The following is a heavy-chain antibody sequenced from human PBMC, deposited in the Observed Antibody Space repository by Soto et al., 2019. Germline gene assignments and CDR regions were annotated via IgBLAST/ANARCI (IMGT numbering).Heavy chain of an antibody. V-gene: IGHV3-30-3*01. CDR1: GFTFSSYA. Sequence: GGSLRLSCAASGFTFSSYAMHWVRQAPGKGLEWVAVISYDGSNKYYADSVKGRFTISRDNSKNTLYLQMNSLRAEDTAVYYCARGYYDFWSGLLGYFDYWGQGTLVTVSS. CDR3: ARGYYDFWSGLLGYFDY. CDR2: ISYDGSNK. D-gene: IGHD3-3*01. J-gene: IGHJ4*02.